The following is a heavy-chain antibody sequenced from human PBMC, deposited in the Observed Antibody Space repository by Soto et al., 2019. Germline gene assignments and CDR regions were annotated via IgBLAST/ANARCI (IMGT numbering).Heavy chain of an antibody. CDR1: GGSISSYY. CDR3: ARVMYRPYGSGRYYAFDI. D-gene: IGHD3-10*01. J-gene: IGHJ3*02. CDR2: IYTSGST. V-gene: IGHV4-4*07. Sequence: PSETLSLTCTVSGGSISSYYWSWIRQPAGKGLEWIGRIYTSGSTNYNPSLKSRVTMSVDTSKNQFSLKLSSVTAADTAVYYCARVMYRPYGSGRYYAFDIWGQGTMVTVSS.